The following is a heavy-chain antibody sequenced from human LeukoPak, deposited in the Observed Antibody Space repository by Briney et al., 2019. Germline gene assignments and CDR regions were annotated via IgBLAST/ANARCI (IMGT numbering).Heavy chain of an antibody. CDR2: INPNSGGT. V-gene: IGHV1-2*02. CDR1: GYTFTNYY. D-gene: IGHD2/OR15-2a*01. J-gene: IGHJ6*02. Sequence: ASVKVSCKTSGYTFTNYYIHWVRQAPGQGLEWMGWINPNSGGTNYAQKFQGRVTMTRDTSISTAFMELSRLNSDDTAVYYCARSGPQYCNYYGMDVWGQGTTVTVSS. CDR3: ARSGPQYCNYYGMDV.